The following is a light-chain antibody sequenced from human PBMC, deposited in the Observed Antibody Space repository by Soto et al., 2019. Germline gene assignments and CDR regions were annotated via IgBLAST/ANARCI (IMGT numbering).Light chain of an antibody. V-gene: IGKV1-39*01. J-gene: IGKJ1*01. CDR3: QQSYDMPWT. Sequence: DIQMTQSPSSLSASVGDTVTITCRASQSISHYLSWYQQKPGKAPQLLIYAANNLQSGVPSRFSGSGFGTDFTLTITSLQPEDFAAYYSQQSYDMPWTFGLGTKVEIK. CDR1: QSISHY. CDR2: AAN.